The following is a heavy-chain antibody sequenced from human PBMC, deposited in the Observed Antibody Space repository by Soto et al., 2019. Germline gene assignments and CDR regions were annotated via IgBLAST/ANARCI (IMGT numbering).Heavy chain of an antibody. J-gene: IGHJ4*02. CDR2: IYSRDSDT. CDR1: GFRFTNFC. D-gene: IGHD2-2*02. CDR3: ARARYNHDGGDFDF. Sequence: GESLKISCQTSGFRFTNFCIGWVRQRPGKGLEWMGIIYSRDSDTKYSPSFQGQGTISVDTSITTAYLQWSSLKASDTAVYYCARARYNHDGGDFDFWGRGTLVPVSS. V-gene: IGHV5-51*01.